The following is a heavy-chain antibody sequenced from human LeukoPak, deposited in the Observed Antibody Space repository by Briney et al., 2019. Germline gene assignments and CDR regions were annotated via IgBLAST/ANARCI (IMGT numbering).Heavy chain of an antibody. V-gene: IGHV3-7*03. CDR3: AKDQEVIPAAPPNWFDP. D-gene: IGHD2-2*01. CDR2: IKEDGSET. CDR1: GFMFSSNW. J-gene: IGHJ5*02. Sequence: GGSLRLSCAASGFMFSSNWMSWVRLAPGKGLEWVANIKEDGSETYYVDSVKGRFTISRDHSKNTLYLQMNSLRAEDTAVYYCAKDQEVIPAAPPNWFDPWGQGTLVTVSS.